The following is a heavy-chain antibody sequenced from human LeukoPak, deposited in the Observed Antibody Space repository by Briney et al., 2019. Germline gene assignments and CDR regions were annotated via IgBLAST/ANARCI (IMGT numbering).Heavy chain of an antibody. CDR2: IYYSGST. Sequence: PSETLSLTCTVSGGSISSYYWSWIRQPPGKGPEWIGYIYYSGSTNYNPSLKSRVTISVDTSKNQFSLKLSSVTAADTAVYYCARGDLDYSNYWDYYMDVWGKGTTVTVSS. D-gene: IGHD4-11*01. V-gene: IGHV4-59*01. CDR1: GGSISSYY. CDR3: ARGDLDYSNYWDYYMDV. J-gene: IGHJ6*03.